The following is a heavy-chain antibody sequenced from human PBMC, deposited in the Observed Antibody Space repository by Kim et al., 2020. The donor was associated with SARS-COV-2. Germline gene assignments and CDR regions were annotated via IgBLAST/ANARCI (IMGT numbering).Heavy chain of an antibody. V-gene: IGHV3-33*01. J-gene: IGHJ3*02. CDR2: IWYDGSNK. CDR3: AREGRPGSGYYGSGAFDI. D-gene: IGHD3-22*01. Sequence: GGSLRLSCAASGFTFSSYGMHWVRQAPGKGLEWVAVIWYDGSNKYYADSVKGRFTISRDNSKNTLYLQMNSLRAEDTAVYYCAREGRPGSGYYGSGAFDIWGQGTMVTVSS. CDR1: GFTFSSYG.